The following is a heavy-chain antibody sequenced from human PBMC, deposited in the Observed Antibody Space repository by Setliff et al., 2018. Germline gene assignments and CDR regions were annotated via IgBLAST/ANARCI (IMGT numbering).Heavy chain of an antibody. V-gene: IGHV3-23*01. J-gene: IGHJ4*02. CDR1: GFTFDDYV. CDR2: ISDSGGST. CDR3: AKDTYYYDSSGYYVFDY. Sequence: PGGSLRLSCAASGFTFDDYVMSWVRQAPGKGLEWVSAISDSGGSTFYVDSVKGRFTISRDNSKNTLYLQMNSLRVEDTAVYYCAKDTYYYDSSGYYVFDYWGQGTLVTVSS. D-gene: IGHD3-22*01.